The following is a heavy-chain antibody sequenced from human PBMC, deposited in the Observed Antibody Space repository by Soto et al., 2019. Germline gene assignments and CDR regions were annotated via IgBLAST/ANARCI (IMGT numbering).Heavy chain of an antibody. CDR2: ISIRGVTI. V-gene: IGHV3-11*01. D-gene: IGHD6-19*01. CDR1: GFTFGNYY. CDR3: ARVTASGWFVNGRDYFDH. Sequence: KPGGSLRLACNVSGFTFGNYYMSWIRQAPGKGLESISYISIRGVTIYYADSVKGRFTISRDNAKNSLFLQMDSLRAEDTAVYYCARVTASGWFVNGRDYFDHWGQGTLVTVSS. J-gene: IGHJ4*02.